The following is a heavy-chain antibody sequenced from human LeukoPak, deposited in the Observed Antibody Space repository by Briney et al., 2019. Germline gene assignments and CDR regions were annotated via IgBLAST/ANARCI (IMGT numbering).Heavy chain of an antibody. CDR2: ISSSSSYI. CDR3: ARGADYYDSSGHSNA. CDR1: GFTFSHAW. J-gene: IGHJ5*02. V-gene: IGHV3-21*01. Sequence: GGSLRLSCAASGFTFSHAWMNWVRQAPGKGLEWVSSISSSSSYIYYADSVKGRFTISRDNAKNSLYLQMNSLRAEDTAVYYCARGADYYDSSGHSNAWGQXTLXXVSS. D-gene: IGHD3-22*01.